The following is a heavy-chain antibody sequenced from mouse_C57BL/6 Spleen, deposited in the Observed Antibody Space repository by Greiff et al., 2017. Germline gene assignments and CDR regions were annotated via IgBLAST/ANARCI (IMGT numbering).Heavy chain of an antibody. Sequence: EVQLQESGPELVKPGASVKIPCKASGYTFTDYNMDWVKQSHGKSLEWIGDINPNNGGTIYNQKFKGKATLTVDKSSSTAYMELRSLTSAETAVYDSARSGVTTTLDVWGTGTTVTVSS. V-gene: IGHV1-18*01. D-gene: IGHD2-2*01. J-gene: IGHJ1*03. CDR1: GYTFTDYN. CDR2: INPNNGGT. CDR3: ARSGVTTTLDV.